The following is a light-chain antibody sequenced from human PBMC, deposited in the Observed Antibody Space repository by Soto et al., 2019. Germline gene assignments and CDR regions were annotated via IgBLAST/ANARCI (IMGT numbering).Light chain of an antibody. CDR2: GAS. V-gene: IGKV3-15*01. CDR1: QSTNNY. Sequence: EIVLTQSPGTLSLSPGERATLSCRASQSTNNYLAWYQQKPGQAPRLLIYGASNRATGIPARFSGSGSGTEFTLTISSLQSEDFAVYYCQQYNNWPPRTFGQGTKVDIK. CDR3: QQYNNWPPRT. J-gene: IGKJ1*01.